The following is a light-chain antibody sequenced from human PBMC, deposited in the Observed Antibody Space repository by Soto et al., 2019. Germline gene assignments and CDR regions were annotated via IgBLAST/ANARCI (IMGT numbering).Light chain of an antibody. Sequence: VVKQSPPTLSLSPGERATLSCRASQSVTTFLAWYQQKPGQAPRLLIYDASDRATGIPARFSGSGSGTDFTLTISSLEPEDFAVYFCQHRSTWPPSITFGQGTRLEI. CDR1: QSVTTF. CDR3: QHRSTWPPSIT. V-gene: IGKV3-11*01. CDR2: DAS. J-gene: IGKJ5*01.